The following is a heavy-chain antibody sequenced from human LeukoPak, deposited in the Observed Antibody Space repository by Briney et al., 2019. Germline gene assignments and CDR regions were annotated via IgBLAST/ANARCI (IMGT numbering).Heavy chain of an antibody. J-gene: IGHJ2*01. V-gene: IGHV3-33*06. Sequence: GGSLRLSCAASGFTFSSYGMHWVRQAPGKGLEWVAVIWYDGSNKYYADSVKGRFTISRDNSKNTLYLQMNSLRAEDTAVYYCAKKVKQQWLVYWYFDLWGRGTLVTVSS. D-gene: IGHD6-19*01. CDR3: AKKVKQQWLVYWYFDL. CDR2: IWYDGSNK. CDR1: GFTFSSYG.